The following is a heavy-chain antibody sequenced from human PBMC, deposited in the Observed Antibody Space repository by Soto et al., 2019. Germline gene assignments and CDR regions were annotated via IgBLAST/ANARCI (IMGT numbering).Heavy chain of an antibody. V-gene: IGHV3-30*18. CDR1: GFTFSSYG. CDR2: ISYDGSNK. J-gene: IGHJ4*02. Sequence: PGGSLRLSCAASGFTFSSYGMHWVRQAPGKGLEWVAVISYDGSNKYYADSVKGRFTISRDNSKNTLYLQMNSLRAEDTAVYYCAKDGDCTNGVCYNDYWAREPWSPSPQ. D-gene: IGHD2-8*01. CDR3: AKDGDCTNGVCYNDY.